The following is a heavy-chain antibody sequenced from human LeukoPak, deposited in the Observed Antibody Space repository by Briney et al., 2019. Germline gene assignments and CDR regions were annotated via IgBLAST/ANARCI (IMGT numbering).Heavy chain of an antibody. CDR1: GFTFSSYG. V-gene: IGHV3-30*03. CDR2: ISYDGSNK. D-gene: IGHD3-9*01. CDR3: ARDPGDDILTGYFDY. Sequence: PGGSLRLSCAASGFTFSSYGMHWVRQAPGKGLEWVAVISYDGSNKYYADSVKGRFTISRDNSKNTLYLQMNSLRAEDTAVYYCARDPGDDILTGYFDYWGQGTLVTVSS. J-gene: IGHJ4*02.